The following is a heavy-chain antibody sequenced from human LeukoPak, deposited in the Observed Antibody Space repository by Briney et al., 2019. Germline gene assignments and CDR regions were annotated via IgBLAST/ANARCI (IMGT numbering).Heavy chain of an antibody. J-gene: IGHJ4*02. Sequence: PSETLSLTCTVSGGSLSSYYWSWIRQPPGKGLEWIGHIYYSGSTNYNPSLKSRVTISVDTSKNQFSLKLSSVTAADTAVYYCARDLGYDSSGSQIGFDYWGQGTLVTVSS. CDR2: IYYSGST. D-gene: IGHD3-22*01. CDR1: GGSLSSYY. CDR3: ARDLGYDSSGSQIGFDY. V-gene: IGHV4-59*01.